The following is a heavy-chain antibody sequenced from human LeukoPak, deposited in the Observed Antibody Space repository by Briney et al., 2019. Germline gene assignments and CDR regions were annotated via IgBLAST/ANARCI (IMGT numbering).Heavy chain of an antibody. CDR1: GFTFSSYA. CDR3: AREGIAAAGNPGYYFDY. CDR2: ISYDGSNK. D-gene: IGHD6-13*01. J-gene: IGHJ4*02. V-gene: IGHV3-30*04. Sequence: GGSLRLSCAASGFTFSSYAMHWVRQAPGKGLEWVAVISYDGSNKYYADSVKGRFTISRDNSKDTLYLQMNSLRAEDTAVYYCAREGIAAAGNPGYYFDYWGQGTLVTVSS.